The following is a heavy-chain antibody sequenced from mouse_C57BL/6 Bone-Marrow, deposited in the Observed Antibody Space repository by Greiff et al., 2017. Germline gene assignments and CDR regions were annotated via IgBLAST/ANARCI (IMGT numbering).Heavy chain of an antibody. CDR1: GYTFTSYW. Sequence: QVQLQQPGAELVMPGASVKLSCKASGYTFTSYWMHWVKQRPGQGLEWIGEIDPSDSYTTYNQTFKGKSTLTVDKSSSTADMQLSSLSSEDSAVYYCARGGCYYVGWYFDVWGTGTTVTVSS. V-gene: IGHV1-69*01. D-gene: IGHD1-1*01. CDR3: ARGGCYYVGWYFDV. CDR2: IDPSDSYT. J-gene: IGHJ1*03.